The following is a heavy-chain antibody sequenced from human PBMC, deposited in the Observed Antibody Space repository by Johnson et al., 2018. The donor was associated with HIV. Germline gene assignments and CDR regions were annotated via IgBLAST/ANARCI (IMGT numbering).Heavy chain of an antibody. Sequence: QMLLVESGGGVVQPGKSLRLSCAASGFTFSSSAMHWVRQAPGQGLQWVALISYDGSNKYYADSVKGRFTISRDNSKNTLYLQMNSLRAEDTAVYYCARAGRSIVGATRIGRMAFDIWGQGTMVTVSS. CDR1: GFTFSSSA. CDR2: ISYDGSNK. V-gene: IGHV3-30-3*01. D-gene: IGHD1-26*01. CDR3: ARAGRSIVGATRIGRMAFDI. J-gene: IGHJ3*02.